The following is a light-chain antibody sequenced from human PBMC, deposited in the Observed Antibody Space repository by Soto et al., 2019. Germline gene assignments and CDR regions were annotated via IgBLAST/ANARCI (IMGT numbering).Light chain of an antibody. CDR3: QVWDSSTDQNVV. V-gene: IGLV3-21*02. CDR2: DDS. Sequence: SYEPTQPPSVSVAPGQTARITCGGNKIGTKSAHWYQQKPGQAPVLVVFDDSDRPSGIPERFSGSNSGNTATLTISRVEAGDEADYYCQVWDSSTDQNVVFGGGTKLTVL. J-gene: IGLJ2*01. CDR1: KIGTKS.